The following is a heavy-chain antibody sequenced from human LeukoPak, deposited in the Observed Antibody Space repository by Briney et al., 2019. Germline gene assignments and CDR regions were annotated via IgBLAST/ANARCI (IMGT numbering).Heavy chain of an antibody. D-gene: IGHD4-17*01. CDR1: GGSVSSDY. CDR2: VSFSSYS. V-gene: IGHV4-59*02. J-gene: IGHJ6*03. CDR3: MRDSLKSDYGMYYYADV. Sequence: SETLSLTCTVSGGSVSSDYWTWVRQAPGKGLEYIGYVSFSSYSDSSTSLRSRVTLSVDTSKNQVSLRLSSVTAADTAIYYCMRDSLKSDYGMYYYADVWGTGTTVTVSS.